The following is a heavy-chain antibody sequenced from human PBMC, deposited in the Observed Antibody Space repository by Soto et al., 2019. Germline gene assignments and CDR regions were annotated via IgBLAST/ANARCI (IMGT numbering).Heavy chain of an antibody. CDR2: INPNSGGT. CDR1: RYTFTAHY. D-gene: IGHD3-22*01. CDR3: ATCYYFDSSDYPEDAFDI. V-gene: IGHV1-2*02. J-gene: IGHJ3*02. Sequence: ASVKVSCKASRYTFTAHYIHWVRQAPGQGLEWMGWINPNSGGTNSAEKFQGRVTMTRDTSINTAYMELSRLRSDDTAMYYCATCYYFDSSDYPEDAFDIWGHGTMVTVS.